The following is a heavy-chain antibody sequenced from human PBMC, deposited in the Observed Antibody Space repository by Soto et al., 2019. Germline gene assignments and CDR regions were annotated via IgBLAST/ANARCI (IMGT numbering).Heavy chain of an antibody. CDR2: ISGSGGST. V-gene: IGHV3-23*01. CDR3: AKEIFGVVIWGYYFDY. CDR1: GFTFSSYA. Sequence: GGSLRLSCAASGFTFSSYAMSWVRQAPGKGLEWVSAISGSGGSTYYADSVKGRFTISRDNSKNTLYLQMNSLRAEDTAVYYCAKEIFGVVIWGYYFDYWGQGTLVTVSS. D-gene: IGHD3-3*01. J-gene: IGHJ4*02.